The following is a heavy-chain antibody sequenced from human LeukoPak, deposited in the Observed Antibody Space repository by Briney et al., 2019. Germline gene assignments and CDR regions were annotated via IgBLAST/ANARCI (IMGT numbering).Heavy chain of an antibody. J-gene: IGHJ4*02. Sequence: SETLSLTCAVSGYSISSGYYWGWIRQPPGKGLEWMGSIYHSGSTYYNPSLKSRVTISVDTSKNQFSLKLSSVTAADTAVYYCARHVLRNTAMAELFDYWGQGTLVTVSS. V-gene: IGHV4-38-2*01. CDR2: IYHSGST. D-gene: IGHD5-18*01. CDR1: GYSISSGYY. CDR3: ARHVLRNTAMAELFDY.